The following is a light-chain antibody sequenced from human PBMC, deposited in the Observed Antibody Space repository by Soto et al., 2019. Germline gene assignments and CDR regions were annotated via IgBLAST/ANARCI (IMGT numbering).Light chain of an antibody. J-gene: IGKJ5*01. CDR2: DVS. Sequence: DIQMTQSPSSLSASVGDRVTITCQASQDINNSLNWYQQKPRKAPNLLIYDVSNLETEVPSRFSGSGSGTDFTFTISRLQPEDIGTYYCQQYDKVPVTFGQGTRLEIK. CDR1: QDINNS. V-gene: IGKV1-33*01. CDR3: QQYDKVPVT.